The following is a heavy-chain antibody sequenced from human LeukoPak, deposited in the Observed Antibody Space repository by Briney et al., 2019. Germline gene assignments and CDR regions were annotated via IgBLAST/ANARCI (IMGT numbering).Heavy chain of an antibody. CDR2: FSGTGGST. J-gene: IGHJ4*02. CDR3: ARDDSSSGPWDY. D-gene: IGHD6-13*01. CDR1: GFTFGSFA. V-gene: IGHV3-23*01. Sequence: GGSLRLSCAASGFTFGSFAMNWVRQAPGEGLEWVSAFSGTGGSTYYADSVKGRFTISRDNAKNSLYLQMNSLRAEDTAVYYCARDDSSSGPWDYWGQGTLVTVSS.